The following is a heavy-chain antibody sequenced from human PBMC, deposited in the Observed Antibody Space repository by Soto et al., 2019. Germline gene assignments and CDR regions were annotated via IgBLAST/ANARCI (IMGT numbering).Heavy chain of an antibody. Sequence: GGSLRLSCAASGFTFSSYAMSWVRQAPGKGLEWVSAISGSGGSTYYADSVKGRFTISRDNSKNTLYLQMNSLRAEDTAVYYCGKAWSDIVLIPAAPVPGGEGTLVTLSS. V-gene: IGHV3-23*01. J-gene: IGHJ5*02. D-gene: IGHD2-2*01. CDR1: GFTFSSYA. CDR2: ISGSGGST. CDR3: GKAWSDIVLIPAAPVP.